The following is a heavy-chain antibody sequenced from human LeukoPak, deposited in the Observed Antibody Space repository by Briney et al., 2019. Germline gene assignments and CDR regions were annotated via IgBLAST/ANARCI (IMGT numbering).Heavy chain of an antibody. CDR3: ARCYYGDCDY. D-gene: IGHD3-22*01. V-gene: IGHV4-59*01. J-gene: IGHJ4*02. CDR1: GGSISGYY. Sequence: SETLSLTCTVSGGSISGYYWSWIRQPPGKGLEWIGDIYYSGSTNYNPSLKSRVTISIDTSKNQFSLKLSSVTAADTAVYYCARCYYGDCDYWGQGTLVTVSS. CDR2: IYYSGST.